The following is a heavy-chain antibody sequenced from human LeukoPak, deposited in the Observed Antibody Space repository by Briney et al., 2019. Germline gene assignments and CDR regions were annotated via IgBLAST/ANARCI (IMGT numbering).Heavy chain of an antibody. CDR2: IYYSGST. CDR1: GGSISSYY. V-gene: IGHV4-59*01. CDR3: ARDVGDYYGSGSRNDAFDI. D-gene: IGHD3-10*01. J-gene: IGHJ3*02. Sequence: SETLSLTCTVSGGSISSYYWSWIRQPPGKGLEWIGYIYYSGSTNYNPSLKSRVTISVDTSKNQFSLKLSSVTAADMAEYYCARDVGDYYGSGSRNDAFDIWGQGTMVTVSS.